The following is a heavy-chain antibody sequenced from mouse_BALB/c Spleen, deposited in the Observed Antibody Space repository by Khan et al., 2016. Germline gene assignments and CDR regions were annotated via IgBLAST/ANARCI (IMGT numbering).Heavy chain of an antibody. CDR1: GYTFTSYT. CDR3: AREGWLLGYFDY. CDR2: IAPRSDYT. Sequence: VQLQESGAELARPGASVKMSCKASGYTFTSYTMFWVKQRPGQGLEWIGYIAPRSDYTDYNQKFKDKATLTADKSSTTAYMQLNSLTSEDSAVYYCAREGWLLGYFDYGGQGTTLTVSS. D-gene: IGHD2-3*01. V-gene: IGHV1-4*01. J-gene: IGHJ2*01.